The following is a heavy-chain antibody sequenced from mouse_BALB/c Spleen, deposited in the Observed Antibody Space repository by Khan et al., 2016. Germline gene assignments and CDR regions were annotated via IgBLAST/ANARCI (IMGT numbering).Heavy chain of an antibody. V-gene: IGHV1-54*01. CDR3: ARYDYYAMDY. J-gene: IGHJ4*01. Sequence: QVQLQQSGAELVRPGTSVKVSCKASGYAFTNYLIEWVKQRPGQGLEWIGVINPGSGGTNYNEKFKGKATLTADNSSRTAYMQLSSLTSDDSAVYFCARYDYYAMDYWGQGTSVTVSS. CDR1: GYAFTNYL. CDR2: INPGSGGT.